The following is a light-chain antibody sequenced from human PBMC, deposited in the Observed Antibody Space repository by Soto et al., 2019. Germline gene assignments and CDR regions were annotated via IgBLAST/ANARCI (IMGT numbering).Light chain of an antibody. CDR2: AAS. CDR1: QGISSY. J-gene: IGKJ1*01. V-gene: IGKV1-8*01. CDR3: QQYYSYPWT. Sequence: IQMTQSPSAMSASVGDRVTITCRASQGISSYLAWYQQKPGKAPKLLIYAASTLQSGVPSRFSGSGSGTDFTLTISCLQSEDFATYYCQQYYSYPWTFGQGTKVDIK.